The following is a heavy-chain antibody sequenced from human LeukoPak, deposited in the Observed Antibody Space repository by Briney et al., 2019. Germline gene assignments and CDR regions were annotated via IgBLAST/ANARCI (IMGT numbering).Heavy chain of an antibody. CDR2: ISYDGSNK. J-gene: IGHJ4*02. Sequence: GGSLRLSCAASGFTFSSYGMHWVRQAPGKGLEWGAVISYDGSNKYYADSVKGRFTISRDNSKNTLYLQMNSLRAEDTAVYYCAKDWTGGSNYWGQGTLVTVSS. D-gene: IGHD3-10*01. CDR1: GFTFSSYG. V-gene: IGHV3-30*18. CDR3: AKDWTGGSNY.